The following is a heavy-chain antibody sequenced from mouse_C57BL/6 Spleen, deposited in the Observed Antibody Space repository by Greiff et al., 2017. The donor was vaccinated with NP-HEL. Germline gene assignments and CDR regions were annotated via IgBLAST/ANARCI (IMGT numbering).Heavy chain of an antibody. Sequence: VQLQQSGPGLVQPSQSLSITCTVSGFSLTSYGVHWVRQSPGKGLEWLGVIWSGGSTDYNAAFISRLSISKDNSKSQVFFKMNSLQADDTAIDYCARFYYDYDGGDYCAMDYWGQGTSVTVSS. CDR3: ARFYYDYDGGDYCAMDY. CDR2: IWSGGST. J-gene: IGHJ4*01. V-gene: IGHV2-2*01. D-gene: IGHD2-4*01. CDR1: GFSLTSYG.